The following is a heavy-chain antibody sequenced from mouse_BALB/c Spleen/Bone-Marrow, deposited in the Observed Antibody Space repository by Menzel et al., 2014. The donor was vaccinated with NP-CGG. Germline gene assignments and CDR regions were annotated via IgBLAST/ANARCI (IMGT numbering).Heavy chain of an antibody. Sequence: VQGVESGAELVKPGVSVKLSCKASGYTFTNYYMYWVKQRPGQDLEWIGEINPSNGGTNFNEKFKSKATLTVDKSSSTAYMKLSSLTSEDSAVYYCTTLGRFAYWGQVLWSLSLQ. CDR2: INPSNGGT. J-gene: IGHJ3*01. V-gene: IGHV1S81*02. CDR3: TTLGRFAY. CDR1: GYTFTNYY. D-gene: IGHD4-1*01.